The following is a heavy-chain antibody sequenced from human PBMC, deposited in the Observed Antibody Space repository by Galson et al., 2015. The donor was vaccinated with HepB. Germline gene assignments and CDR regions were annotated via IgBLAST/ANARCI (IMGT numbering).Heavy chain of an antibody. V-gene: IGHV3-21*01. CDR3: VRDGDHVWGNYRYFEY. CDR1: GFNFNIFG. Sequence: SLRLSCAASGFNFNIFGMNWVRQAPGKGLEWVSSIGSSRSYTYYADSVKGRFTISGDNAKNSPYLQMNSLRVEDTAVYYCVRDGDHVWGNYRYFEYWGQGVLVTVSS. CDR2: IGSSRSYT. D-gene: IGHD3-16*02. J-gene: IGHJ4*02.